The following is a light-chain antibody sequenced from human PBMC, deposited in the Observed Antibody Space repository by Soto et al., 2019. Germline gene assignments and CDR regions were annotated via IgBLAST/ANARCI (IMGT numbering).Light chain of an antibody. V-gene: IGLV2-14*01. Sequence: QSVLSQPASVSGSPGQSITISCTGTSSDVGGYNSVSWYQQHPGRAPKLMIYDVSGRPSGVSNRFSGSKSGNTASLTISGLQAEDEADYYCSSYTRSTTLVFGTGTKVTVL. J-gene: IGLJ1*01. CDR3: SSYTRSTTLV. CDR1: SSDVGGYNS. CDR2: DVS.